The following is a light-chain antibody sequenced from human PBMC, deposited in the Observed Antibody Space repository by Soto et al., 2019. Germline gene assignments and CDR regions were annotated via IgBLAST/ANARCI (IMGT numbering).Light chain of an antibody. V-gene: IGLV2-14*01. CDR3: SSYTSSSTRV. CDR1: SSDVGGYNY. J-gene: IGLJ1*01. CDR2: DVS. Sequence: QSSLTQPASVSVSPGQLITISCTGTSSDVGGYNYVSWYQQHPGKAPKLMIYDVSDRPSGVSNRFSGSKSGNTASLTISGLPAEDESDYYCSSYTSSSTRVFGTGTKVTVL.